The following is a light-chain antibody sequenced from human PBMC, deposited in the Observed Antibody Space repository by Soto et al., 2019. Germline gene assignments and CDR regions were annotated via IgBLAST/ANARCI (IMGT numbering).Light chain of an antibody. J-gene: IGKJ1*01. CDR2: DAS. CDR1: QSINNY. Sequence: EIVLTQSPATLSLSPGEGATLSCRASQSINNYLAWYQQKPGQAPRLLIYDASNRATGIPARFTGSGSGTDFTLTISSLAPEDFAVYYCQQRRNWPLTFGQGTKV. CDR3: QQRRNWPLT. V-gene: IGKV3-11*01.